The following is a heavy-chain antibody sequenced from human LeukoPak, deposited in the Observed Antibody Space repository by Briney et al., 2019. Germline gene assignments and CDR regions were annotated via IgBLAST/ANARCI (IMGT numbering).Heavy chain of an antibody. J-gene: IGHJ3*02. CDR3: ARLPGGLKYYYDSSGYYYPTVDAFDI. CDR1: GGSFGGYY. V-gene: IGHV4-34*01. Sequence: SETLSLTCAVYGGSFGGYYWSWIRQPPGKGLEWIGEINHSGSTNYNPSLKSRVTISVDTSKNQFSLKLSSVTAADTAVYYCARLPGGLKYYYDSSGYYYPTVDAFDIWGQGTMVTVSS. CDR2: INHSGST. D-gene: IGHD3-22*01.